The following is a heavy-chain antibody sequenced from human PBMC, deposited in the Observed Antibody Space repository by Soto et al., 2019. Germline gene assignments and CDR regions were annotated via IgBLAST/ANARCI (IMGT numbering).Heavy chain of an antibody. CDR1: DGSITSADCC. CDR2: IYHSGSP. CDR3: ARGTMMITYGGVIVRGGLDV. D-gene: IGHD3-16*02. V-gene: IGHV4-30-4*01. Sequence: VQLQESGPRLVNPSQTLSLTCTISDGSITSADCCWSWIRKPPGKGLEWIGYIYHSGSPYYNSSLKTRLAISSDTSNNHFTLNLNSVTAADTAVYYCARGTMMITYGGVIVRGGLDVWGPGTTVAVSS. J-gene: IGHJ6*02.